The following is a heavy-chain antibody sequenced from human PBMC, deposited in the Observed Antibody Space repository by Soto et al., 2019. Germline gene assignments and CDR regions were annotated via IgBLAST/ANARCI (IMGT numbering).Heavy chain of an antibody. V-gene: IGHV4-30-4*01. CDR2: ISYSGTT. D-gene: IGHD4-17*01. Sequence: QVQLQESGPGLVKPSQTLSLTCTVSGGSISSGNYYWSWIRQPPGKGLEWIGFISYSGTTHYSASLRGRVPISVDTSTNQFARDLSSATAADTAVYYCATMGTPVTGLYYFDYWGQGTLVTFSS. CDR3: ATMGTPVTGLYYFDY. CDR1: GGSISSGNYY. J-gene: IGHJ4*02.